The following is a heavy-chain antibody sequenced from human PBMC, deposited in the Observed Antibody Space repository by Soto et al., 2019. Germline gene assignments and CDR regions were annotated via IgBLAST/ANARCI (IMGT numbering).Heavy chain of an antibody. J-gene: IGHJ4*02. CDR2: IWYDGSNK. D-gene: IGHD2-2*01. Sequence: PGESLKISCAASGFTFSSYGMHWVRQAPGKGLEWVAVIWYDGSNKYYADSVKGRFTISRDNSKNTLYLQMNSPRAEDTAVYYCARIGCSTSCYLDYWGQGTLVTVSS. CDR3: ARIGCSTSCYLDY. CDR1: GFTFSSYG. V-gene: IGHV3-33*01.